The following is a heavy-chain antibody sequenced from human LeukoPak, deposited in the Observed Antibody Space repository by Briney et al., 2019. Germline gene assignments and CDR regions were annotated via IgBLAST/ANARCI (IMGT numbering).Heavy chain of an antibody. CDR3: ALGNIVVAPAGGYYFDY. V-gene: IGHV4-39*01. Sequence: SETLSLTCNVFGDSTSSSSCYWGWIRQPPGKGLEWIGSIYYSGSTYYNPSLKSRVTIPVDTSKNQFSLKLSSVTAADTAVYYCALGNIVVAPAGGYYFDYWGQGTLVTVSS. D-gene: IGHD2-2*01. CDR1: GDSTSSSSCY. J-gene: IGHJ4*02. CDR2: IYYSGST.